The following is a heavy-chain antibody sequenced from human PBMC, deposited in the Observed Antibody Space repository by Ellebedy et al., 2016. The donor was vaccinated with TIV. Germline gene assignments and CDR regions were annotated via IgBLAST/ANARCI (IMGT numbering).Heavy chain of an antibody. CDR1: GGSFRGYY. V-gene: IGHV4-34*01. CDR3: ARQRDLAYDS. D-gene: IGHD3-16*01. Sequence: SQTLSLTXXVYGGSFRGYYWSRIRQPPGKGLEWLGEINHSGSTNYNPSLKSRVTISVDTSENQFSLNLTSVTAADTAVYYCARQRDLAYDSWGQGILVTVSS. J-gene: IGHJ5*01. CDR2: INHSGST.